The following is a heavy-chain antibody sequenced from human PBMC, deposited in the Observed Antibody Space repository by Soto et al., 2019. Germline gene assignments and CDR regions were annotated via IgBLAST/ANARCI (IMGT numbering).Heavy chain of an antibody. J-gene: IGHJ4*02. CDR3: ARPSGLLGQYSALVDY. CDR1: GGTFSNSA. V-gene: IGHV1-69*13. D-gene: IGHD6-6*01. CDR2: ITPIFTTT. Sequence: SVKVSCKASGGTFSNSAIAWVRQAPGQGLEWLGMITPIFTTTNYAQKFKDRLTISADGSTSTAYMELSGLKSEDTAVYFCARPSGLLGQYSALVDYWGQGTLVTVSS.